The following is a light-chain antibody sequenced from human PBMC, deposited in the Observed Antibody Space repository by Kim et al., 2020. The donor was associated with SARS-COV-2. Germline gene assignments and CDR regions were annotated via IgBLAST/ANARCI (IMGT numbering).Light chain of an antibody. CDR3: QQYNSYPWT. J-gene: IGKJ1*01. CDR1: QSLSGR. V-gene: IGKV1-5*03. CDR2: HAS. Sequence: DIQMTQSPSTLSASVGDRVTISCRASQSLSGRLAWYQQKPGKAPNLLIYHASNLEGGVPSRFSGSDAGTEFTLTISSLQPDDFATYYCQQYNSYPWTFGQGTKVDIK.